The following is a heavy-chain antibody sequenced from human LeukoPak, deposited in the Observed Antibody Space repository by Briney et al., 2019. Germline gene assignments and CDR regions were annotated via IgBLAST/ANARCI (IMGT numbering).Heavy chain of an antibody. D-gene: IGHD3-3*01. Sequence: KPSETLSLTCAVYGGSFSGYYGSWIRQPPGKGLEWIGEINHSGSTNYNPSLKSRVTISVDTSKNQFSLKLSSVTAADTAVYYCARVVSPLDKYYDFWSGYRYYFDYWGQGTLVTVSS. J-gene: IGHJ4*02. CDR1: GGSFSGYY. CDR3: ARVVSPLDKYYDFWSGYRYYFDY. V-gene: IGHV4-34*01. CDR2: INHSGST.